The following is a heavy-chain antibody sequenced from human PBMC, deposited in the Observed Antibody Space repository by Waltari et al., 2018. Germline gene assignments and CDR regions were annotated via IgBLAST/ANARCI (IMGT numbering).Heavy chain of an antibody. CDR1: GGSLTAYF. CDR2: ISHRGNS. V-gene: IGHV4-34*02. J-gene: IGHJ4*02. D-gene: IGHD6-6*01. CDR3: ARYFVLPEASTDYFDF. Sequence: QVQLQQWGAGLLRPSETLSLTCAVHGGSLTAYFWSWYPQPPEKRPGWIGAISHRGNSNYNPSLKSRVTMSVDASKAQFSLSLTSVTAADTAVYYCARYFVLPEASTDYFDFWVQGTRATVSS.